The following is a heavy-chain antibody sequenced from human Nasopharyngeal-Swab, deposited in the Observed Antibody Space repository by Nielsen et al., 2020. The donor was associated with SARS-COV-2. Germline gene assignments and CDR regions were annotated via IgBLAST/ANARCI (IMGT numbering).Heavy chain of an antibody. J-gene: IGHJ6*02. CDR2: ISWNSGSI. V-gene: IGHV3-9*01. CDR1: GFTFDDYA. CDR3: AKDHYYGSGSYYRGVGYYYYGMDV. Sequence: SLKISCAASGFTFDDYAMHWVRQAPGKGLEWVSGISWNSGSIGYADSVKGRFTISRDNAKNSLYLQMSSLRAEDTALYYCAKDHYYGSGSYYRGVGYYYYGMDVWGQGTTVTVSS. D-gene: IGHD3-10*01.